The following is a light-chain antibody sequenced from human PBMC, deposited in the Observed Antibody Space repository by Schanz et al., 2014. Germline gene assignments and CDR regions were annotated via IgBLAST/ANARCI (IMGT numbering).Light chain of an antibody. CDR3: QQRSDWPPLFA. Sequence: EIVMTQSPATLSVSPGDRATLSCRASQSVTSNLAWYQQKPGQAPRLLISGASTRATGIPDRFSGSGSGTDFTLTISRLEPEDFAVYYCQQRSDWPPLFAFGPGTKVDIK. CDR2: GAS. CDR1: QSVTSN. J-gene: IGKJ3*01. V-gene: IGKV3D-15*01.